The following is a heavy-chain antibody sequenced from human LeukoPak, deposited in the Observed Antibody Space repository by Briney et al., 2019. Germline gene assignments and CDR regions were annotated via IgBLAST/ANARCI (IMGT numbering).Heavy chain of an antibody. Sequence: ASVKVSCKASGYTFSSYGIAWVRQAPGQGLEWMGWISGYNGNTNYAQKLQGRVSVTTDTSTTTAYMELRSLTSDDTALYYCARSSLGTITAGPFDYWGQGTLVTVSS. J-gene: IGHJ4*02. CDR2: ISGYNGNT. CDR1: GYTFSSYG. CDR3: ARSSLGTITAGPFDY. V-gene: IGHV1-18*01. D-gene: IGHD5-12*01.